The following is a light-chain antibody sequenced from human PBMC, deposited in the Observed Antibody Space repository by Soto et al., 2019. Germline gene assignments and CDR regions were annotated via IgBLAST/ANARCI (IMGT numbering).Light chain of an antibody. CDR2: GTS. J-gene: IGKJ2*01. V-gene: IGKV3D-20*02. Sequence: EIVLTQSPGTLSLSPGERATLSCRASQSVDTTYLAWYQQKPGQAPRLLIYGTSSRASGIPDRFSGSGSGTDFTLTISRLEPEDFAVYYCQHRTSRYTFGQGTKVETK. CDR1: QSVDTTY. CDR3: QHRTSRYT.